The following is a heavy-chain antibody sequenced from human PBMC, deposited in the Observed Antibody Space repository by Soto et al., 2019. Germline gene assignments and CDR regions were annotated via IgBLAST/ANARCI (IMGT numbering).Heavy chain of an antibody. CDR3: ARDLLGSWYYYYMDV. CDR1: GFTFSSYW. V-gene: IGHV3-7*01. J-gene: IGHJ6*03. Sequence: GGSLRLSCAASGFTFSSYWMSWVRQAPGKGLEWVANIKQDGSGKYYVDSVKGRFTISRDNAKNSLYLQMNSLRAEDTAVYYCARDLLGSWYYYYMDVWGKGTTVTVSS. D-gene: IGHD7-27*01. CDR2: IKQDGSGK.